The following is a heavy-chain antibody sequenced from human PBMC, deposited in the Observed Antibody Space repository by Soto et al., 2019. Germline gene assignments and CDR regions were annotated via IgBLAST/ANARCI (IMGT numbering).Heavy chain of an antibody. Sequence: LRLSCAGSGFTFSTYSMNWVRQAPGKGLEWVSSISSSSSYIYYADSVKGRFTISRDNAKNSLYLQMYSLRVEDTAVYYCARDAAGTTPDYWGQGTLVTVSS. CDR2: ISSSSSYI. CDR1: GFTFSTYS. CDR3: ARDAAGTTPDY. V-gene: IGHV3-21*01. J-gene: IGHJ4*02. D-gene: IGHD1-7*01.